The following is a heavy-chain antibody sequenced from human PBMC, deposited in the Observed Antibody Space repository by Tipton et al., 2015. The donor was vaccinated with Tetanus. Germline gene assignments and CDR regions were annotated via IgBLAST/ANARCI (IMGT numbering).Heavy chain of an antibody. Sequence: TLSLTCAVYGGSFSGYYWSWIRQPPGKGLEWIGEINHSGSTNYNPSLKSRVTISLDTSKNQFSLKLSSVTAADTAVYYCARPRGGYDYWGQGTLVTVSS. CDR3: ARPRGGYDY. D-gene: IGHD5-24*01. CDR2: INHSGST. CDR1: GGSFSGYY. V-gene: IGHV4-34*01. J-gene: IGHJ4*02.